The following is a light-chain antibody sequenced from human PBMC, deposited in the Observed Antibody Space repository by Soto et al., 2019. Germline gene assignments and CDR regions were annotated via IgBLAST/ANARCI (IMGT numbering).Light chain of an antibody. CDR2: DAS. CDR1: QSISIW. CDR3: QQYNDYSTWT. J-gene: IGKJ1*01. V-gene: IGKV1-5*01. Sequence: DIQMTQSPPTLSASVGDRVTITCRARQSISIWLAWYQQKPGKAPTLLIYDASILERGVPSRFSGSGSGTEFTLTTRSLQPDDFATYYCQQYNDYSTWTFGQGTKVDIK.